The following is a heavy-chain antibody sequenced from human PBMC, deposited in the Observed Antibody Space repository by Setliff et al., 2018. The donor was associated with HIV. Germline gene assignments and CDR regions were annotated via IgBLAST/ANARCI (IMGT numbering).Heavy chain of an antibody. V-gene: IGHV3-15*01. CDR1: GVRFINAW. J-gene: IGHJ4*02. CDR2: IKNQKGGGTT. CDR3: ITDPGDYPDY. D-gene: IGHD4-17*01. Sequence: GGSLRLSCATSGVRFINAWMSWVRQAPGKGLEWVARIKNQKGGGTTAYAAPVEGRFNIFRDDSRSTLYLQMSSLKTEDTAVYYCITDPGDYPDYWGQGTLVTVSS.